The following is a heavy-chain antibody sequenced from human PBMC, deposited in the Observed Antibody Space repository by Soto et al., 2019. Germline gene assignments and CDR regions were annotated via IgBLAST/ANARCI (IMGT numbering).Heavy chain of an antibody. V-gene: IGHV4-59*01. CDR3: ARYNSYAIDY. D-gene: IGHD2-8*01. J-gene: IGHJ4*02. Sequence: XETLSLTCTVSGTSISSYDWSWIRQPPGKGLEWIANIHYSGTTNYNPSLASRVTLSVDTSKNQFSLKMTSVTAADRAMYFCARYNSYAIDYWGRGTLVTV. CDR2: IHYSGTT. CDR1: GTSISSYD.